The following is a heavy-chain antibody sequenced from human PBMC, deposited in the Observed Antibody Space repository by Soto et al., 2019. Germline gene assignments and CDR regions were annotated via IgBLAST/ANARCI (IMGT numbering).Heavy chain of an antibody. CDR1: GDSISSSYS. CDR2: VSHSGIT. D-gene: IGHD2-8*01. V-gene: IGHV4-59*12. Sequence: SETLSLTCTVSGDSISSSYSWSWIRQPPGRGLEWIGYVSHSGITRYNPSLQSRVSMSVDTSRNQFSLKLNSVTAADTAVYFCAREYCANDVCFQPDYWGQGALVTVSS. J-gene: IGHJ4*02. CDR3: AREYCANDVCFQPDY.